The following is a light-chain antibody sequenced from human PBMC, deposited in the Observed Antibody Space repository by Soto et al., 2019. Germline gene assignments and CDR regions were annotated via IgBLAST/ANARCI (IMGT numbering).Light chain of an antibody. V-gene: IGKV3-20*01. CDR1: QSVSSSY. CDR3: QQYGSSPYT. Sequence: EIVLTQSPGTLSLSPGKRATLSCRASQSVSSSYLAWYQQKPGQAPRLLVYDASSRATGIPDRFSGSGSGTDVTLTISGLEPEDFAVYYCQQYGSSPYTFGQGTELEIK. J-gene: IGKJ2*01. CDR2: DAS.